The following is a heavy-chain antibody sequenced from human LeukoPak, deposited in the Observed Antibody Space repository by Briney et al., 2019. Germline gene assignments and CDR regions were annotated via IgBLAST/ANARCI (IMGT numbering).Heavy chain of an antibody. Sequence: PGGSLRLSCAVYGVTVSGNYMGWDRQAPGRGLEWVSVIYRAGSTYYADSEKGRFTISRDNSKNTLYLQMDSLGSEDTAGYYCANTYGRWGQGTLVTVSS. V-gene: IGHV3-53*01. D-gene: IGHD4-17*01. J-gene: IGHJ4*02. CDR3: ANTYGR. CDR1: GVTVSGNY. CDR2: IYRAGST.